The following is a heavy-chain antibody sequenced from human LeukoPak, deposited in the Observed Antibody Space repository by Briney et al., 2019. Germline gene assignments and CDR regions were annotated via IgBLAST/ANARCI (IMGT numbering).Heavy chain of an antibody. D-gene: IGHD1-26*01. Sequence: SETLSLTCAVYGGSFSGYYWSWIRQPPGKGLEWIGEINHSGSTNYNPSLKSRVTISVDTSKNQFSLKLSSVTAADTAVYYCARSIVGATIDYCGQGTLVTVSS. J-gene: IGHJ4*02. V-gene: IGHV4-34*01. CDR1: GGSFSGYY. CDR2: INHSGST. CDR3: ARSIVGATIDY.